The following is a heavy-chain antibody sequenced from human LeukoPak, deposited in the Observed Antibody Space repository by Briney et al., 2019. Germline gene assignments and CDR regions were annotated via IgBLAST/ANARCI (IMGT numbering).Heavy chain of an antibody. Sequence: GGSLRPSCAASGFTFSSYAMHWVRQAPGKGLEWVAVISYDGSNKYYADSVKGRFTISRDNSKNTLYLQMNSLRAEDTAVYYCARERSIIADAFDIWGQGTMVTVSS. CDR2: ISYDGSNK. CDR3: ARERSIIADAFDI. J-gene: IGHJ3*02. CDR1: GFTFSSYA. V-gene: IGHV3-30*04. D-gene: IGHD3-16*01.